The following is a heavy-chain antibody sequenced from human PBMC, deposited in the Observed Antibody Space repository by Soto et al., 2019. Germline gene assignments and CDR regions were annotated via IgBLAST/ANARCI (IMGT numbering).Heavy chain of an antibody. J-gene: IGHJ4*02. Sequence: QVQLVESGGGVVQPGGSLRLSCAASRFTFDAYGFHWVRQAPGKGLEWVAVVWSHGNLKYYADSVKGRYSMSRDSSKSALNLQMNSLRADDPAVYYCARIQLDTIMALDYWGQGTLVTVSS. CDR3: ARIQLDTIMALDY. CDR2: VWSHGNLK. D-gene: IGHD1-1*01. V-gene: IGHV3-33*01. CDR1: RFTFDAYG.